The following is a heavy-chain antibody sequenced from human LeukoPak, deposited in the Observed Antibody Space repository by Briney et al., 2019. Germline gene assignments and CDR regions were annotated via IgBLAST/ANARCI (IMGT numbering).Heavy chain of an antibody. J-gene: IGHJ4*02. CDR2: IYTSGST. D-gene: IGHD3-22*01. CDR1: GGPISSYY. Sequence: SETLSLTCAVSGGPISSYYWSWIRQPAGKGLEWIGRIYTSGSTNYNPSLKGRVTMSVDTSKNQCSLKLSSVTAADTAVYYCARHPNRGYYPDYWGQGTLVTVSS. V-gene: IGHV4-4*07. CDR3: ARHPNRGYYPDY.